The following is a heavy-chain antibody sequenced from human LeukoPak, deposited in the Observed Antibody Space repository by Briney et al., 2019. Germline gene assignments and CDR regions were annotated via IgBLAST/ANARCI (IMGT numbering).Heavy chain of an antibody. CDR1: GFTFANTW. CDR2: INNDGSTT. V-gene: IGHV3-74*01. J-gene: IGHJ4*02. D-gene: IGHD3-10*01. CDR3: AIGGTYGSGS. Sequence: GGSLRLSCASTGFTFANTWMHWVRQAPGKGLVWVSLINNDGSTTNYADSVKGRFTISRDNAKNTVYLQMNSLRAEDTAVYYCAIGGTYGSGSWGQGTLVTVSS.